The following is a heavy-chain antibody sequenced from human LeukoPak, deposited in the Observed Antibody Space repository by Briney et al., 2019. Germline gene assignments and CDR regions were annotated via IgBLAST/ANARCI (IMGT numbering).Heavy chain of an antibody. Sequence: GGSLRLSCAASGFTFSDYYMTWIPQAPGKGLEWVSYITSSGSSIYYADSVKGRFTISRDNAKNSLYLQMNSLRAEDTAVYYCARDRGGRALDIWGQGTMVTVSS. V-gene: IGHV3-11*01. J-gene: IGHJ3*02. CDR1: GFTFSDYY. D-gene: IGHD3-16*01. CDR2: ITSSGSSI. CDR3: ARDRGGRALDI.